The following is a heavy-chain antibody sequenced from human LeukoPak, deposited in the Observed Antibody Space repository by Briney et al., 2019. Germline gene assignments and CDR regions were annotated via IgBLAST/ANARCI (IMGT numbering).Heavy chain of an antibody. CDR1: GFTFDGSA. CDR3: VKDNWGPTTGFFDH. J-gene: IGHJ4*02. Sequence: PGGSLRLSCAASGFTFDGSAMHWVRQAPGKGLEWVSGISWNSGIVIYAHSVKGRFTIPRDNAKTSPDLKINSLRPEETALFYCVKDNWGPTTGFFDHWGQGILVSVSS. CDR2: ISWNSGIV. D-gene: IGHD1-1*01. V-gene: IGHV3-9*01.